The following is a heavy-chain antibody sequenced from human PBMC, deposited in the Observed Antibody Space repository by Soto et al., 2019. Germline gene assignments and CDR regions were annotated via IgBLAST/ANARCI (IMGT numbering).Heavy chain of an antibody. CDR1: GYTFTRSG. J-gene: IGHJ6*02. CDR3: ARDHSYGGNSWYYYYGMDV. CDR2: ISTYNGDT. V-gene: IGHV1-18*01. Sequence: GASVKVSCKASGYTFTRSGISWVRQAPGQGLEWMGWISTYNGDTNYAQTFQGRVTMTTDTSTSTVHMEVRSLRSEDTAVYYCARDHSYGGNSWYYYYGMDVWGQGTTVTVS. D-gene: IGHD4-17*01.